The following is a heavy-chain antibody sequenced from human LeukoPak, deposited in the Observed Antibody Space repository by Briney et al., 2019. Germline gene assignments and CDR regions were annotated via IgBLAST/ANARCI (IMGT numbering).Heavy chain of an antibody. CDR1: GFTVSNNY. J-gene: IGHJ4*02. CDR2: IKSKTHGGTT. V-gene: IGHV3-15*01. CDR3: TTAPAEIDY. Sequence: PGGSLRLSCAASGFTVSNNYMSWVRQPPGKGLEWVGRIKSKTHGGTTDYAAPVKGRFTISRDDSKNTLYLQMNSLKTEDTAVYYCTTAPAEIDYWGQGTLVTVSS.